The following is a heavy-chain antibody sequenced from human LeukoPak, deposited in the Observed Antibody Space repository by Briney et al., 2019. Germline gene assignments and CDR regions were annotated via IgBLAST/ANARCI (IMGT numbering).Heavy chain of an antibody. J-gene: IGHJ3*02. CDR1: GFTFSNYA. Sequence: GGSLRLSCAASGFTFSNYAMHWVRQAPGKGLEWVAVISYDGSYKYYADSVNGRFTISRDNSKNTLYLQMNSLRGEDTAVYYCAKDLFGGYSYLGAFDIWGQGTMVTVSS. CDR3: AKDLFGGYSYLGAFDI. V-gene: IGHV3-30*04. CDR2: ISYDGSYK. D-gene: IGHD5-18*01.